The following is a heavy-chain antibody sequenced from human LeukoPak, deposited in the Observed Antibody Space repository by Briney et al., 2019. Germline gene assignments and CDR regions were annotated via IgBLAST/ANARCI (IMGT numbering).Heavy chain of an antibody. CDR3: AKGAYDYIEMGYFDY. CDR1: GITLSNFA. J-gene: IGHJ4*02. V-gene: IGHV3-23*01. D-gene: IGHD5-12*01. CDR2: IIGSSGDT. Sequence: GGSLRLSCAVSGITLSNFAMSWGRQAPGKGLEWVSLIIGSSGDTFYADSVKGRFTISRDNSNNRLYLQMNSLRAEETDLYYCAKGAYDYIEMGYFDYWGQGTLVTVSS.